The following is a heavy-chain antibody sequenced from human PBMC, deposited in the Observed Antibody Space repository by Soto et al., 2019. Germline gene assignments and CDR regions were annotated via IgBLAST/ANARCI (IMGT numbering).Heavy chain of an antibody. CDR1: GYTFTSYD. V-gene: IGHV1-8*01. D-gene: IGHD3-3*01. Sequence: ASVKVSCKASGYTFTSYDINWVRQATGQGLEWMGWMNPNSGNTGYAQKFQGRVTMTRNTSISTAYMELSSLRSEDTAVYYCARTSTIFGVGYYMDVWGKGTTVTVSS. CDR3: ARTSTIFGVGYYMDV. CDR2: MNPNSGNT. J-gene: IGHJ6*03.